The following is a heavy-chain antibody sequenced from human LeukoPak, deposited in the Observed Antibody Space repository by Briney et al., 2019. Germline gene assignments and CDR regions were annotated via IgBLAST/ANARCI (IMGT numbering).Heavy chain of an antibody. J-gene: IGHJ5*02. CDR3: ARGLRLRIVVVPAAMGDWFDP. D-gene: IGHD2-2*01. V-gene: IGHV4-39*01. CDR2: MFSSMTT. CDR1: GDSVSRSSHY. Sequence: SETLPLTCTVSGDSVSRSSHYWGWIRQSPGKGLEWIGSMFSSMTTHYSPSLKSRVTISVDTSKNQFSLKLSSVTAADTAVYYCARGLRLRIVVVPAAMGDWFDPWGQGTLVTVSS.